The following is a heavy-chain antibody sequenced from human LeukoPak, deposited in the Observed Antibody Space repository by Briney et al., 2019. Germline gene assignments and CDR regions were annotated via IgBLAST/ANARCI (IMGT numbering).Heavy chain of an antibody. V-gene: IGHV3-11*01. Sequence: GGSLRLSCAASGFTFSDYYMSWIRQAPGKGLEWVSYISSSGSTIYYADSVKGRFTISRDNAKNSLYLQMNSLRAEDTAVYYCARPDYDFWSGPEIDYWGQGTLVTVSS. D-gene: IGHD3-3*01. J-gene: IGHJ4*02. CDR1: GFTFSDYY. CDR2: ISSSGSTI. CDR3: ARPDYDFWSGPEIDY.